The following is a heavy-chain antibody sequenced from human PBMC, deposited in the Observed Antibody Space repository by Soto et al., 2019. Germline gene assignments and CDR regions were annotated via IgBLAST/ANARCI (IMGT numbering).Heavy chain of an antibody. J-gene: IGHJ4*02. V-gene: IGHV3-23*01. CDR3: ANPVNHYDSSGIDY. CDR1: GFTFSSYA. D-gene: IGHD3-22*01. CDR2: ISGSGGST. Sequence: PGGSLRLSCAASGFTFSSYAMSWVRQAPGKGLEWVSAISGSGGSTYYADSVKGRFTISRDNSKNTLYLQMNSLRAEDTAVYYCANPVNHYDSSGIDYWGQGTLVTVSS.